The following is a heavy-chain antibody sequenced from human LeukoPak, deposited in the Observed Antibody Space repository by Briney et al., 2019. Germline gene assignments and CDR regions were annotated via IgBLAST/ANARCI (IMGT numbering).Heavy chain of an antibody. Sequence: PSETLSLTCAVYGGSFSGYYWSWIRQPPGKGLEWIGYIYYSGSTNYNPSLKSRVTISVDTSKNQFSLKLSSVTAADTAVYYCARWYSGYFDYWGQGTLVTVSS. V-gene: IGHV4-59*08. CDR3: ARWYSGYFDY. CDR1: GGSFSGYY. J-gene: IGHJ4*02. D-gene: IGHD3-10*01. CDR2: IYYSGST.